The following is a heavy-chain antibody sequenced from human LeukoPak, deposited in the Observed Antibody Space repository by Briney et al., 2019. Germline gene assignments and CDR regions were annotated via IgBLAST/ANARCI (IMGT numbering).Heavy chain of an antibody. CDR2: ISSSSSYI. V-gene: IGHV3-21*01. D-gene: IGHD2-15*01. Sequence: PGVSLRLSCAASGFTFSSYSMNWVRQAPGKGLEWVSSISSSSSYIYYADSVKGRFTISRDNAKNSLYLQMNSLRAEDTAVYYCAGLRYCSGGSCPRHYWGQGTLVTVSS. CDR1: GFTFSSYS. CDR3: AGLRYCSGGSCPRHY. J-gene: IGHJ4*02.